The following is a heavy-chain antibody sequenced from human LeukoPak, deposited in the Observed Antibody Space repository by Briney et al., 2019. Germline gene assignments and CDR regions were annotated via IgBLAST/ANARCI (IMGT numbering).Heavy chain of an antibody. D-gene: IGHD2-2*02. V-gene: IGHV4-4*07. Sequence: SETLSLTCTVSGASISGYHWSWIRQPAGKGLQWIGRIYPSGSDYNPSLKSRVTISVDTSKNQFSLKLSSVTAADTAVYYCARYHCTSTSCYNFDYWGQGTLVTVSS. J-gene: IGHJ4*02. CDR1: GASISGYH. CDR2: IYPSGS. CDR3: ARYHCTSTSCYNFDY.